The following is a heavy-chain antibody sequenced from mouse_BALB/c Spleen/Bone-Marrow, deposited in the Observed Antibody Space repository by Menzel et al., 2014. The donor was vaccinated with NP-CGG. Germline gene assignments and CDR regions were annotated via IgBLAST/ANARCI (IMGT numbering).Heavy chain of an antibody. Sequence: VQLQQSGPELEEPGASVKISCKASGYSFTGYNMNWVKQTNGKSLEWIGNIDPYYGGISYNQKFKDKATLTVDKSSSTAYMQLKSLTSEDSAVYYCARSIEYRPLTYWGQGTLVTVSA. CDR3: ARSIEYRPLTY. CDR2: IDPYYGGI. CDR1: GYSFTGYN. V-gene: IGHV1-39*01. D-gene: IGHD2-14*01. J-gene: IGHJ3*01.